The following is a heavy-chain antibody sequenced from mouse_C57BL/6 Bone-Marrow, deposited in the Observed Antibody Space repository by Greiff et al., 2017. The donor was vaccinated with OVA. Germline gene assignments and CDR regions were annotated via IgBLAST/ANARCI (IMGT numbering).Heavy chain of an antibody. V-gene: IGHV1-9*01. CDR1: GYTFTGYW. CDR2: ILPGSGST. D-gene: IGHD1-1*01. J-gene: IGHJ4*01. Sequence: VQLQQSGAELMKPGASVKLSCKATGYTFTGYWIEWVKQRPGHGLEWIGEILPGSGSTNYNEKFKGKATFTADTSSNTAYMQRSSLTTEDSAIYYCACPIYYYGSSFYYYAMDYWGQGTSVTVSS. CDR3: ACPIYYYGSSFYYYAMDY.